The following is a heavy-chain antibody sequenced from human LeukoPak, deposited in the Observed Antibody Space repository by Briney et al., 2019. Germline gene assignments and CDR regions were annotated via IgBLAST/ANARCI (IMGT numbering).Heavy chain of an antibody. Sequence: ASVNVSCKASGYTFTGYYMHWVRQAAGQGLERMGWINPNSGGTNYAQKFQGWVTMTRDTSISTAYMELSRLRSDDTAVYYCARAWTAATVLPAYYYYGMDVWGQGTTVTVSS. CDR3: ARAWTAATVLPAYYYYGMDV. V-gene: IGHV1-2*04. J-gene: IGHJ6*02. D-gene: IGHD5-18*01. CDR2: INPNSGGT. CDR1: GYTFTGYY.